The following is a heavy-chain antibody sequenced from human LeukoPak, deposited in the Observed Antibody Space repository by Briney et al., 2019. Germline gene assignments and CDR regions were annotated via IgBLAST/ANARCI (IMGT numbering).Heavy chain of an antibody. Sequence: ASVKVSCKASGYTFTSYDINWVRQATGQGLEWMGWMNPNSGNTGYAQKFQGRVTITRNTSISTAYMELSSLRSDDTAVYYCARTAGVLRFLEWFPYYFDYWGQGTLVTVSS. CDR2: MNPNSGNT. J-gene: IGHJ4*02. CDR3: ARTAGVLRFLEWFPYYFDY. V-gene: IGHV1-8*03. D-gene: IGHD3-3*01. CDR1: GYTFTSYD.